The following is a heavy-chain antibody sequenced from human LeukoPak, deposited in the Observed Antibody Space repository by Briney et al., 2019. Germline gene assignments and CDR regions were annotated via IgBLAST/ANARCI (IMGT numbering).Heavy chain of an antibody. CDR1: GFSFSIYG. D-gene: IGHD2-21*01. V-gene: IGHV3-23*01. Sequence: GGSLRLSCPASGFSFSIYGMSWVRQAPGKGLRWLSAISANGINTYYADSVKGRFTISRDDSKNTLYLQINSLTVEDTALYYCAKDRVGGALELWGQGTLASVSS. CDR2: ISANGINT. CDR3: AKDRVGGALEL. J-gene: IGHJ4*02.